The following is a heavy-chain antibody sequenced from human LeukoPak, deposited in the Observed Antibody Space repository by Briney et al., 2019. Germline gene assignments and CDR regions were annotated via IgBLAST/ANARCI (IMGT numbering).Heavy chain of an antibody. CDR2: ISWNSGSI. Sequence: PGGSLRLSCAASGFTFDDYAMHWVRQAPGRGLEWVSGISWNSGSIGYADSVKGRFTISRDNAKNSLYLQMNSLRAEDTALYYCAKDTAVAGTIPTAFDYWGQGTLVTVSS. CDR1: GFTFDDYA. J-gene: IGHJ4*02. CDR3: AKDTAVAGTIPTAFDY. V-gene: IGHV3-9*01. D-gene: IGHD6-19*01.